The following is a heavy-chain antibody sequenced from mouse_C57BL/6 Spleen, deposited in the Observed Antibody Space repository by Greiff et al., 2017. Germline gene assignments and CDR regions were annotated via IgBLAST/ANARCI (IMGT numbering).Heavy chain of an antibody. V-gene: IGHV1-59*01. CDR3: ARNYGSSHVDY. D-gene: IGHD1-1*01. Sequence: VQLQQPGAELVRPGTSVKLSCKASGYTFTSYWMHWVKQRPGQGLEWIGVIDPSDSYTNYNQQFKGKATLTVDTSSSTAYMQLSSLTSEDSAVYYCARNYGSSHVDYWGQGTTLTVSS. J-gene: IGHJ2*01. CDR2: IDPSDSYT. CDR1: GYTFTSYW.